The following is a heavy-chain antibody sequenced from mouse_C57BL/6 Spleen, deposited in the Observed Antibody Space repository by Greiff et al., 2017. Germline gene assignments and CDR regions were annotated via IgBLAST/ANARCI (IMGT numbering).Heavy chain of an antibody. V-gene: IGHV1-50*01. CDR3: ARLGRDY. CDR2: IDPSDSYT. Sequence: QVQLQQPGAELVKPGASVKLSCKASGYTFTSYWMQWVKQRPGQGLEWIGEIDPSDSYTNYNQKFKGKAPLTVDTSSSTAYMQLSSLTSEDSAVYYCARLGRDYWGQGTTLTVSS. CDR1: GYTFTSYW. J-gene: IGHJ2*01.